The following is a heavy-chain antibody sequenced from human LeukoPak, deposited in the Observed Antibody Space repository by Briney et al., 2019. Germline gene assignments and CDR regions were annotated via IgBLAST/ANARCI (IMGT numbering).Heavy chain of an antibody. V-gene: IGHV3-11*01. CDR3: GLSSISPSYYYGIDV. CDR2: IDRSGDTV. J-gene: IGHJ6*02. Sequence: GGSLRLSCAASGFTFSGYYMTWIRQAPGKGLDWVSYIDRSGDTVFYADSVKGRFTMSRDNAKNSLHLQMNSLRPEDSAVYYRGLSSISPSYYYGIDVWGQGTTVSVSS. D-gene: IGHD2-2*01. CDR1: GFTFSGYY.